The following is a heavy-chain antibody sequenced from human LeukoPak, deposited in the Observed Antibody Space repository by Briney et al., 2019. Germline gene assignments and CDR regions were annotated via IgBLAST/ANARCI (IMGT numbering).Heavy chain of an antibody. CDR1: GESFSRYY. D-gene: IGHD5-24*01. V-gene: IGHV4-34*01. CDR2: IDHRGDT. J-gene: IGHJ4*03. Sequence: SETLSLTCAVYGESFSRYYWSWIRQSPGKRLEWIAEIDHRGDTNYNPSVKSRVTISVDTSKNQFSLKVRSLSAADTAVYYCARGGTISETGYFDFWGQGSLVTVSS. CDR3: ARGGTISETGYFDF.